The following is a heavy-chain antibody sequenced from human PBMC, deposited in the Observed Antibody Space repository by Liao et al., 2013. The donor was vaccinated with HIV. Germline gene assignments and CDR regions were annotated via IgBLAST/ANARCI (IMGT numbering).Heavy chain of an antibody. CDR1: GGSFSGYY. CDR3: ARGPIYVWGSYRYYAFDI. J-gene: IGHJ3*02. Sequence: QVQLQQWGAGLLKPSETLSLTCAVYGGSFSGYYWSWIRQPPGKGLEWIGEINHSGSTNYNPSLKSRVTISVDTSKNQFSLKLSSVTAADTAVYYCARGPIYVWGSYRYYAFDIWGQGTMVTVSS. CDR2: INHSGST. D-gene: IGHD3-16*02. V-gene: IGHV4-34*01.